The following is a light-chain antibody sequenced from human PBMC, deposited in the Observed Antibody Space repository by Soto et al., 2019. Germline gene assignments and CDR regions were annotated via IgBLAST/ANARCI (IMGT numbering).Light chain of an antibody. CDR2: GAS. J-gene: IGKJ4*01. Sequence: IVMTQSPVTLTVYPGERATLSFRASHSVRNDLAWYQQKPGLPPRVLIYGASTRAAGIPARFSGSGSGTEFNLTINSLEPEDFAFYYCQQRNSWPLTFGGGTKVDIK. CDR1: HSVRND. CDR3: QQRNSWPLT. V-gene: IGKV3-15*01.